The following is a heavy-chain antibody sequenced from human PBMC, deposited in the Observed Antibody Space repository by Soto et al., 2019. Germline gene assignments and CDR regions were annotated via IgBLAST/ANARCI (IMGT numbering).Heavy chain of an antibody. D-gene: IGHD1-7*01. Sequence: TLSLTCTGSGDSISSGSHYWNWISQRPGKGLEWIVYTSYSGSAYYSPSLKSRLTISVDASKNQFSLKLRSDDTAVYYCARDLIAGTTEVEFRFDYWGQGTLVTVSS. CDR2: TSYSGSA. V-gene: IGHV4-31*03. CDR1: GDSISSGSHY. CDR3: ARDLIAGTTEVEFRFDY. J-gene: IGHJ4*02.